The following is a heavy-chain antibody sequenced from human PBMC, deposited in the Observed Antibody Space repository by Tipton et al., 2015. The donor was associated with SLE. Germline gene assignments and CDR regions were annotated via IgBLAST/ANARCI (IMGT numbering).Heavy chain of an antibody. CDR2: IRDDGSST. Sequence: SLRLSCVASGFTFSKFGIHWIRQAQGKGLEWVSFIRDDGSSTYYAASVKGRFTISRDNAKNTVYLQMNSLTVEDTALYYCARGILGDPVAFDMWGQGTMGIVSS. J-gene: IGHJ3*02. V-gene: IGHV3-30*02. CDR1: GFTFSKFG. D-gene: IGHD1-26*01. CDR3: ARGILGDPVAFDM.